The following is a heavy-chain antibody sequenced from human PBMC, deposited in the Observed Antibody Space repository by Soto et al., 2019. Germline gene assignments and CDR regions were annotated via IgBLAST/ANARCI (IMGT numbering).Heavy chain of an antibody. CDR1: GYTFENYY. Sequence: QVHLVQSGAAVKKPGASVKVSCKASGYTFENYYVHWVRQAPGQGLGWLAMIDPTGGRTTCAQKFQDRVTVTRDTSTSTVYMELSSLRSNDTALYYCARELQFPHQETGMDVWGQGTTVTVSS. J-gene: IGHJ6*02. CDR3: ARELQFPHQETGMDV. CDR2: IDPTGGRT. D-gene: IGHD2-15*01. V-gene: IGHV1-46*02.